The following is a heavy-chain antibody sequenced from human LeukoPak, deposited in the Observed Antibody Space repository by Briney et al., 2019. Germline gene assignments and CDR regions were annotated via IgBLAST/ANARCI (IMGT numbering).Heavy chain of an antibody. CDR1: GYTFTGYY. Sequence: AXVKVSCKASGYTFTGYYMHWVRQAPGQGVEWMGWINPKSGGTNYAQKFQGRVTMSRDTSISTAYMELSRLRSDDTAVYYCASRVVPAAPLLPWGQGTLVTVSS. CDR2: INPKSGGT. J-gene: IGHJ5*02. D-gene: IGHD2-2*01. CDR3: ASRVVPAAPLLP. V-gene: IGHV1-2*02.